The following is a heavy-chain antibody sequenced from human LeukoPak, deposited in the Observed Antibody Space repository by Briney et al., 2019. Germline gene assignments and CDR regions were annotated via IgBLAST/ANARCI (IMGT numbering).Heavy chain of an antibody. CDR1: GGSISSYY. CDR3: ARAGYYYDSSGYIEFDY. Sequence: SETLSLTCTVSGGSISSYYWSWIRQPAGKGLEWIGRIYTSGSTNYNPSLKSRVTMSVDTSKNQFSLKLSSVTAADTAVYYCARAGYYYDSSGYIEFDYWGQGTLVTVSS. D-gene: IGHD3-22*01. V-gene: IGHV4-4*07. CDR2: IYTSGST. J-gene: IGHJ4*02.